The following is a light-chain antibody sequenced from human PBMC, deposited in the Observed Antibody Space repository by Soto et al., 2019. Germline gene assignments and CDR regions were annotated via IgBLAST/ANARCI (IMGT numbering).Light chain of an antibody. V-gene: IGKV1-13*02. CDR2: DVS. J-gene: IGKJ5*01. CDR1: QDIRGA. CDR3: QQFNSYPTT. Sequence: AIQVAQSPSSLSASVGDRVTITCRASQDIRGALAWYQQKPGKAPRLLIFDVSTLETGVPSRFSGGGSGTDFTLTICSLQPEDFGTYYCQQFNSYPTTFGHGTRLEIK.